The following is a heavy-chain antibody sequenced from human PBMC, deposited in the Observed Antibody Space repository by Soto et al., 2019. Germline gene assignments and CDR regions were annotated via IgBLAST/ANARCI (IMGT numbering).Heavy chain of an antibody. V-gene: IGHV4-30-2*01. CDR3: ARLQFGEGFDY. Sequence: SSETLPLTCAVSGGSISGGGFSWSWIRQPPGKGLEWIGYILHTGGTQYNPSLKSRVSMSVDKSKNQFSLHLTSVTAADTAVYYCARLQFGEGFDYWGQGALVTVSS. CDR1: GGSISGGGFS. CDR2: ILHTGGT. D-gene: IGHD3-10*01. J-gene: IGHJ4*02.